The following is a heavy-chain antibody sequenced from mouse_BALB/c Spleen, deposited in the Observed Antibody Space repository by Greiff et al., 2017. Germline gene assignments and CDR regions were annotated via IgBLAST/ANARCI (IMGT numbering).Heavy chain of an antibody. V-gene: IGHV1-7*01. Sequence: VKLMESGAELAKPGASVKMSCKASGYTFTSYWMHWVKQRPGQGLEWIGYINPSTGYTEYNQKFKDKATLTADKSSSTAYMQLSSLTSEDSAVYYCARSPLYYYGSSGFAYWGQGTLVTVSA. J-gene: IGHJ3*01. CDR2: INPSTGYT. CDR3: ARSPLYYYGSSGFAY. CDR1: GYTFTSYW. D-gene: IGHD1-1*01.